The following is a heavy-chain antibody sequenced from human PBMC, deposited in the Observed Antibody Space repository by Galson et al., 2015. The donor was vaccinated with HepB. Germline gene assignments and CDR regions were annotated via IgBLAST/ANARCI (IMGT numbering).Heavy chain of an antibody. CDR2: IIPIFGTA. Sequence: SCKASGGTFSSYTISWVRQAPGQGLEWMGGIIPIFGTANYAQKFQGRVTITADQSTSTAYMELSSLRSEDTAVYYCASGVKEGGATPPSLRDWFDPWGQGTLVTVSS. CDR3: ASGVKEGGATPPSLRDWFDP. CDR1: GGTFSSYT. D-gene: IGHD1-26*01. J-gene: IGHJ5*02. V-gene: IGHV1-69*01.